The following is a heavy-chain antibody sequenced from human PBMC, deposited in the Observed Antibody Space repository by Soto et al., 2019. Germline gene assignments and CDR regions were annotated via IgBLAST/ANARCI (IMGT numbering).Heavy chain of an antibody. J-gene: IGHJ5*02. V-gene: IGHV4-4*07. D-gene: IGHD2-21*02. CDR1: GGSITDYS. Sequence: SETLSLTCTVSGGSITDYSRFWIRQPAGKGLEWIGRIFSSGSTNYNPSLKGRITMSLDTSKNQFSLKLNSATATDTAVYFCARDQGVVVTADNWFDPWGQGILVTVSS. CDR2: IFSSGST. CDR3: ARDQGVVVTADNWFDP.